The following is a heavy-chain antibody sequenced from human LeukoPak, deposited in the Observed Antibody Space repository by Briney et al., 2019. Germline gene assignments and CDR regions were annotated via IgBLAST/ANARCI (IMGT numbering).Heavy chain of an antibody. CDR2: ISSSSSYI. J-gene: IGHJ6*03. V-gene: IGHV3-21*01. D-gene: IGHD3-3*01. CDR1: GFTFSSYS. Sequence: GGSLRLSCAASGFTFSSYSMNWVRQAPGKGLEWVSSISSSSSYIYYADSVKGRFTISRDNAKNSLYLQMNSLRAEDTAVYYCASNPAVDYDFWSGYYKGYYYMDVWGKGTTVTVSS. CDR3: ASNPAVDYDFWSGYYKGYYYMDV.